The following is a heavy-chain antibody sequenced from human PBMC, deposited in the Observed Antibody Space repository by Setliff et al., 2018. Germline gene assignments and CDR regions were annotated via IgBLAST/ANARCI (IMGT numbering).Heavy chain of an antibody. CDR2: IFTSGST. D-gene: IGHD4-17*01. J-gene: IGHJ4*02. CDR3: ARLPRTVTHFDY. CDR1: GGSISSGSYY. V-gene: IGHV4-61*02. Sequence: SETLSLTCSVSGGSISSGSYYWSWIRQPAGKGLEWMGRIFTSGSTNYNPSLKSRVTISVDTSKNQFSLKLDSLTAADTAVYFCARLPRTVTHFDYWGQGALVTVSS.